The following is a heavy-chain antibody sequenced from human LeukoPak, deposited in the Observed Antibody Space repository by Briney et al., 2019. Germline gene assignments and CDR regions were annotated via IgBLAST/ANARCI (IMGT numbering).Heavy chain of an antibody. V-gene: IGHV4-34*01. CDR1: GGSFSGYY. Sequence: SETLSLTCAVYGGSFSGYYWSWIRQPPGKGLEWIGEINHSGSTNYNPSLKSRVTISVDTSKNQFSLKLSSVTAADTAVYYCARLVGRGVITKSLTYNGYYYYMDVWGKGTTVTISS. CDR3: ARLVGRGVITKSLTYNGYYYYMDV. CDR2: INHSGST. J-gene: IGHJ6*03. D-gene: IGHD3-10*01.